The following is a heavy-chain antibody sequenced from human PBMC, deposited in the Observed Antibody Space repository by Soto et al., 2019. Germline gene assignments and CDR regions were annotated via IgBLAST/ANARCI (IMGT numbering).Heavy chain of an antibody. Sequence: EVQLLDSGGGLVQPGGSRRLSCAASGFTFSSYAMSWVRQAPGKGLEWVSAISGSGGSTYYADSVKGRFTISRDNSKNTLYLQMNSLRAEDTAVYYCAKGFATWGSYRYYGFDIWGQGTMVTVSS. J-gene: IGHJ3*02. CDR3: AKGFATWGSYRYYGFDI. CDR1: GFTFSSYA. V-gene: IGHV3-23*01. CDR2: ISGSGGST. D-gene: IGHD3-16*02.